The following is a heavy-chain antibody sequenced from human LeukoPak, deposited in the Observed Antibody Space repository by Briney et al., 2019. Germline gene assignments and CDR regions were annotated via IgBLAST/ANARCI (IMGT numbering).Heavy chain of an antibody. V-gene: IGHV3-30-3*01. Sequence: HXVRQAXXXXXEWVAVISYDGSNKYYADSVKGRFTISRDNSKNTLYLQMNSLRAEDTAVYYCARDKYPGSGSYYIFDYWGQGTLVTVSS. D-gene: IGHD1-26*01. CDR2: ISYDGSNK. J-gene: IGHJ4*02. CDR3: ARDKYPGSGSYYIFDY.